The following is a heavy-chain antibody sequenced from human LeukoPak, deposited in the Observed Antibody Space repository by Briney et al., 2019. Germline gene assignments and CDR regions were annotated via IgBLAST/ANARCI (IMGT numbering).Heavy chain of an antibody. CDR1: GFIFSSYG. V-gene: IGHV3-33*01. Sequence: GGSLRLSCVASGFIFSSYGMHWVRQAPGKGLEWVAVIWYDGSNKYYADSVKGRSTISRDNTKNTLYLQMNSLRVEDTAIYYCTRVGYIDEGIDYWGQGTLVTVSS. CDR2: IWYDGSNK. D-gene: IGHD5-24*01. CDR3: TRVGYIDEGIDY. J-gene: IGHJ4*02.